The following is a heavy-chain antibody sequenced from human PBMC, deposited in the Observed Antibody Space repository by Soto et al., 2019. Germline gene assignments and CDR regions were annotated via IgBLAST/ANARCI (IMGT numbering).Heavy chain of an antibody. J-gene: IGHJ6*02. D-gene: IGHD4-17*01. CDR1: GFIFSDSA. CDR2: TRSKMNNFAT. Sequence: EVQLVESGGGLVQPGGSLRLSCAASGFIFSDSAIHWVRQASGKGLEWVGSTRSKMNNFATAYGESAEGRFTISRDDSKNTTYLQMNSLKAEDTAVYYCTRPGYGDFAGYCYYGVDVWCRGTTVTVSS. V-gene: IGHV3-73*02. CDR3: TRPGYGDFAGYCYYGVDV.